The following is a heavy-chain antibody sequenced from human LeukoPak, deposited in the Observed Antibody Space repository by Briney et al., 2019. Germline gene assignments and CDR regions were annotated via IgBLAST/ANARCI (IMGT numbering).Heavy chain of an antibody. CDR2: ISYDGSNK. CDR3: AKAPVAAAGYYFDY. CDR1: GFTVSSYG. J-gene: IGHJ4*02. V-gene: IGHV3-30*18. Sequence: GGSLRLSCAASGFTVSSYGIHWVRQAPGKGLEWVAVISYDGSNKYYADSVKGRFTISRDNSKNTLYLQMNSLRAEDTAVYYCAKAPVAAAGYYFDYWGQGTLVTVSS. D-gene: IGHD6-13*01.